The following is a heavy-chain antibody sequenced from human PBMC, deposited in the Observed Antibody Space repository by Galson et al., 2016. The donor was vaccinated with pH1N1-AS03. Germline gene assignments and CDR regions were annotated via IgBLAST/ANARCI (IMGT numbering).Heavy chain of an antibody. Sequence: LRLSCAASGFTFSHYGMHWVRQAPGEGLEWVAVISYDGSNEYYADSVRGRFTISRDDSKNTLSLQMNTLRSDDTAVYYCARDDYGGTSRLDYWGHGILVTVSS. V-gene: IGHV3-30*03. CDR1: GFTFSHYG. J-gene: IGHJ4*01. CDR3: ARDDYGGTSRLDY. CDR2: ISYDGSNE. D-gene: IGHD4-23*01.